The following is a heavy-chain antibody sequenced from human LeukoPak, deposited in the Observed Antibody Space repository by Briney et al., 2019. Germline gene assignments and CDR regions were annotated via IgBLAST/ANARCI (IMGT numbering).Heavy chain of an antibody. CDR2: ISYDGSNK. V-gene: IGHV3-30-3*01. CDR1: GFTFSSYA. D-gene: IGHD1-26*01. CDR3: ARGDSGYLDY. Sequence: GGSLRLSCAASGFTFSSYAMHWVRQAPGKGLEWVAVISYDGSNKYYADSVKGRFTISRDNSKNTLYLQMNSLRAEDTAVYYCARGDSGYLDYWGQGTLVTVSS. J-gene: IGHJ4*02.